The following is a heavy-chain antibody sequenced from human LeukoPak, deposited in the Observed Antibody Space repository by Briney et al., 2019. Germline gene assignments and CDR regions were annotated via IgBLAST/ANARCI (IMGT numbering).Heavy chain of an antibody. CDR2: IYSGGNT. D-gene: IGHD6-13*01. Sequence: GGSLRVSCGVYGFTVSANYMSWVRRAPGKGLEWVSIIYSGGNTYYADSVKDRFTISRVNSRNTVYLQMNNLRPEDTAVYYCARVGGAAAGRGYWYFDVWGRGTLVTVSS. V-gene: IGHV3-66*01. CDR3: ARVGGAAAGRGYWYFDV. J-gene: IGHJ2*01. CDR1: GFTVSANY.